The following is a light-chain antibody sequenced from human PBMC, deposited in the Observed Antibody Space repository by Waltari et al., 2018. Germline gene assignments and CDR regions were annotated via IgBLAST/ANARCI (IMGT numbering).Light chain of an antibody. CDR3: SSFTSNSTYV. Sequence: QSALTQPASVSGSPGQSITISCTGTSSDVGAYNHVSWYQQHPGKAPKLMIYDVTNRPSGVSNRFSGSKSGNTASLTISGLQTEDEADYYCSSFTSNSTYVFGVGTKVTVL. J-gene: IGLJ1*01. CDR2: DVT. V-gene: IGLV2-14*03. CDR1: SSDVGAYNH.